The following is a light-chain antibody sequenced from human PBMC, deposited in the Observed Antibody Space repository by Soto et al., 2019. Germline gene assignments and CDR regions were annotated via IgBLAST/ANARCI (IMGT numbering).Light chain of an antibody. CDR3: AAWDDSLNGHV. V-gene: IGLV1-36*01. CDR1: SSNIGAGYD. Sequence: QSVLTQPPSVSGAPGQRVTISCTGSSSNIGAGYDVHWYQQLPGKAPKLLIYYDDLLPSGVSDRFSGSKSGTSASLAISGLQSEDEADYYCAAWDDSLNGHVFGTGTKLTVL. J-gene: IGLJ1*01. CDR2: YDD.